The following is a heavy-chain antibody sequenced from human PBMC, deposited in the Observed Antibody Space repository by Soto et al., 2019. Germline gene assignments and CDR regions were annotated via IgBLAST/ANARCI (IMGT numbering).Heavy chain of an antibody. D-gene: IGHD3-10*01. J-gene: IGHJ4*02. Sequence: GESLKISCKGSGYSFTSYWISWVRQMPGKGLEWMGRIDPSDSYTNYSPSFQGHVTISADKSISTAYLQWSSLKASDTAMYYWERIRVGFGELLTYWGQVHLVTVSS. CDR2: IDPSDSYT. V-gene: IGHV5-10-1*01. CDR1: GYSFTSYW. CDR3: ERIRVGFGELLTY.